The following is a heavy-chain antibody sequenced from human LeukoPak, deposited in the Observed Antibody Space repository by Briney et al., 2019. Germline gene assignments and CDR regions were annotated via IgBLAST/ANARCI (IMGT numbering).Heavy chain of an antibody. Sequence: PGGSLRLSCAASGFTFSSYGMHWVRQAPGKGLEWVAFIRYDGSNKYYADSVKGRFTISRDNSKNTLYLQMNSLRAEDTAVYYCARASKDYVWGSYRHDYWGQGTLVTVSS. CDR3: ARASKDYVWGSYRHDY. J-gene: IGHJ4*02. V-gene: IGHV3-30*02. CDR2: IRYDGSNK. D-gene: IGHD3-16*02. CDR1: GFTFSSYG.